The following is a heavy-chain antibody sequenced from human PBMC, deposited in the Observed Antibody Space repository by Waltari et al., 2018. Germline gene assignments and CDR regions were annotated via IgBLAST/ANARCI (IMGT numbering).Heavy chain of an antibody. CDR3: ARHDYGGNSLDY. CDR2: GST. V-gene: IGHV4-39*01. D-gene: IGHD4-17*01. J-gene: IGHJ4*02. Sequence: GSTYYNPSLKSRVTISVDTSKNQFSLKLSSVTAADTAVYYCARHDYGGNSLDYWGQGTLVTVSS.